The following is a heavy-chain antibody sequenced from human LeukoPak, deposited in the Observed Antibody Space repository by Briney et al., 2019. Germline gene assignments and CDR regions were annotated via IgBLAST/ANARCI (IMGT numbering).Heavy chain of an antibody. J-gene: IGHJ5*02. D-gene: IGHD2-15*01. CDR2: IKSKTDGGTT. V-gene: IGHV3-15*01. CDR3: TMAPSSPLNIVVVVAAISAP. CDR1: GFTFSNAW. Sequence: GGSLRLSCAASGFTFSNAWMSWVRQAPGKGLEWVGRIKSKTDGGTTDYAAPVKDRFTISRDDSENMLYLQMNSLKTEDTAVYYCTMAPSSPLNIVVVVAAISAPWGQGTLVTVSS.